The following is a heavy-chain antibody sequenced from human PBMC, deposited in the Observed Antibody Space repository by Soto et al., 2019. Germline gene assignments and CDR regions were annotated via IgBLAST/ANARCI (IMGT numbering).Heavy chain of an antibody. CDR2: IYNSRAT. V-gene: IGHV4-61*01. D-gene: IGHD4-4*01. Sequence: TSETLSLTCTVSSGSVSSGSYYWSWIRQPPGKGLEWIGYIYNSRATSYNPSLKSRVSISVDTSKNQFSLKLSSVTAADTAVYYCARLHEALDFWGQGTRVTVSS. CDR1: SGSVSSGSYY. CDR3: ARLHEALDF. J-gene: IGHJ4*02.